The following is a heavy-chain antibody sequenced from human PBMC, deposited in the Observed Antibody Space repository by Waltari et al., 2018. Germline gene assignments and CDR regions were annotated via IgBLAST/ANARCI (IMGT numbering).Heavy chain of an antibody. Sequence: EVQLEESGGGLVQPGGSLRLSCAASGFTFSSCEMNWVRQAPGKGLEWVSYSSLTGSTTYYADSVKGRFSISRDNAKNSLYLQMNSLRAEDTAVYYCARVGNDYGALDYWGQGTLVTVSS. V-gene: IGHV3-48*03. CDR1: GFTFSSCE. CDR2: SSLTGSTT. J-gene: IGHJ4*02. D-gene: IGHD3-16*01. CDR3: ARVGNDYGALDY.